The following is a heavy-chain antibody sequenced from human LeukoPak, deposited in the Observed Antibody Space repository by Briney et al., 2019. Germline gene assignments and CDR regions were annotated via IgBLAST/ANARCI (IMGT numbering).Heavy chain of an antibody. D-gene: IGHD6-6*01. CDR1: GGTFSSYA. V-gene: IGHV1-69*13. J-gene: IGHJ4*02. CDR2: IIPIFGTA. Sequence: SVKVSCKASGGTFSSYAISWVRQAPGQGLEWMGGIIPIFGTANYAQKFQGRVTITADESTSTAYMELSSLRSEDTAVYYCARDPPIEYSSSSGPALNFDYWGQGTLVTVSS. CDR3: ARDPPIEYSSSSGPALNFDY.